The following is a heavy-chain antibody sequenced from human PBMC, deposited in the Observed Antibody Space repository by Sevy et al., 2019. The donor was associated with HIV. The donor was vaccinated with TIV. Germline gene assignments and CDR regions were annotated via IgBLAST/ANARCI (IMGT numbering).Heavy chain of an antibody. V-gene: IGHV3-15*01. Sequence: GGSLRLSCAASGFTFSNAWMSWVRQAPGKGLEWVGRIKSKTDGGTTDYAAPVKGRFTISRDDSKNTLYLQMNSLKTEDTAVYYCTTGPLRGYSGYDSHYFDYWGQGTLVTVSS. CDR3: TTGPLRGYSGYDSHYFDY. CDR1: GFTFSNAW. J-gene: IGHJ4*02. D-gene: IGHD5-12*01. CDR2: IKSKTDGGTT.